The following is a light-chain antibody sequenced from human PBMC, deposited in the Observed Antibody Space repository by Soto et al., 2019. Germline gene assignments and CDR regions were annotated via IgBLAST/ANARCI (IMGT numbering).Light chain of an antibody. Sequence: DIQTTQSPSTLSASVRDTVTLTCRASQSVSGWLAWYQQRPGKAPKLLLYEVSTLQSGVPSRFSGGGSGTEFTLTISSLQPDDFATYYCQQHKDFSETFGQGTKVDIK. J-gene: IGKJ1*01. V-gene: IGKV1-5*03. CDR1: QSVSGW. CDR3: QQHKDFSET. CDR2: EVS.